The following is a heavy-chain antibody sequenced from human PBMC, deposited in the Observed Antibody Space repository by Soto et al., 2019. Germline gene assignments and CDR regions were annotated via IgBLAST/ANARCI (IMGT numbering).Heavy chain of an antibody. J-gene: IGHJ4*02. CDR3: AKGYGGNRYFDY. V-gene: IGHV3-23*01. CDR2: ISNSGANT. D-gene: IGHD4-17*01. Sequence: GGSLRLSCAASGFTFSSYAMSWVRQAPGKGLEWVSAISNSGANTYYADSVKGRFTISRDNLKNTLYLQMNSLGAEDTAIYYCAKGYGGNRYFDYWGQGTLVTVSS. CDR1: GFTFSSYA.